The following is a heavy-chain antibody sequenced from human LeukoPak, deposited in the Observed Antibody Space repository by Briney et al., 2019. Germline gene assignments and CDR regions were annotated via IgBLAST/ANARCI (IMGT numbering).Heavy chain of an antibody. J-gene: IGHJ5*02. CDR3: ARVGNWNYVSLNWFDP. CDR2: INHSGST. CDR1: GGSFSGYY. Sequence: SETLSLTCAVYGGSFSGYYWSWIRQPPGKGLEWIGEINHSGSTNYNPSLKSRVTISVDTSKNQFSLTLTSATAADTAVYYCARVGNWNYVSLNWFDPWGQGTLVTVSS. V-gene: IGHV4-34*01. D-gene: IGHD1-7*01.